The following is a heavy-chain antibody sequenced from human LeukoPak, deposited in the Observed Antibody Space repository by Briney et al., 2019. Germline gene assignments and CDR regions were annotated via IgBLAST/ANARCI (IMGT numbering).Heavy chain of an antibody. CDR2: ISPNGVIT. Sequence: PGGSLRLSCAASGFTFSSYSMNWVRQAPGKGLEWVSGISPNGVITYYTDSVKGRFTISRDNSKGTVYLHMNSLRPEDTAVYYCAKDDAWLQYGDWGRGTLVTVSS. CDR1: GFTFSSYS. CDR3: AKDDAWLQYGD. V-gene: IGHV3-23*01. J-gene: IGHJ4*02. D-gene: IGHD5-24*01.